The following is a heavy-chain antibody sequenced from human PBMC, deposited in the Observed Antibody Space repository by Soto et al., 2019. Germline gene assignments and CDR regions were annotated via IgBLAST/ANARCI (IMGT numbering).Heavy chain of an antibody. D-gene: IGHD6-6*01. CDR3: AKDRGSLYTSSSPLDF. V-gene: IGHV3-23*01. CDR2: ISASGGST. J-gene: IGHJ4*02. CDR1: GFTFTNYA. Sequence: EVQLLESGGGLVQPGGSLRLSCAASGFTFTNYAMTWVRQAPGKGLEWVSGISASGGSTYYADSVKGRFTISRDNSKNTLFLQMHRLRAEDTALYYCAKDRGSLYTSSSPLDFWGQGTLVTVSS.